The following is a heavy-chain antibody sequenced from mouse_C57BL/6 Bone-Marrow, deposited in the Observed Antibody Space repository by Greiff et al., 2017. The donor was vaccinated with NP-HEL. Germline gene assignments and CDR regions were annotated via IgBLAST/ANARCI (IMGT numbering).Heavy chain of an antibody. CDR2: IHPSDSDT. CDR3: AISDYLRAWFAY. Sequence: QVQLKQPGAELVKPGASVKVSCKASGYTFTSYWMHWVKQRPGQGLEWIGRIHPSDSDTNYNQKFKGKATLTVDKSSSTAYMQLSSLTSEDSAVYYCAISDYLRAWFAYWGQGTLVTVSA. J-gene: IGHJ3*01. CDR1: GYTFTSYW. D-gene: IGHD2-4*01. V-gene: IGHV1-74*01.